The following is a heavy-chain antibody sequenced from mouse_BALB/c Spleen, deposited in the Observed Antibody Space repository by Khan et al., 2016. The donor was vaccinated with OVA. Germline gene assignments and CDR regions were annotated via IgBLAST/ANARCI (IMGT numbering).Heavy chain of an antibody. Sequence: QVRLQQSGPELVRPGASVKMSCNVSGYTFTSFWIHWVKQRPGQGLEWIGMIDPSKSETRLNQTFKDKTTMNVDKSYNTVYMKLSRLTSEDSAVYSSARGGYGSPFAYWGQGTLVTVSA. J-gene: IGHJ3*01. D-gene: IGHD1-1*01. V-gene: IGHV1S127*01. CDR2: IDPSKSET. CDR1: GYTFTSFW. CDR3: ARGGYGSPFAY.